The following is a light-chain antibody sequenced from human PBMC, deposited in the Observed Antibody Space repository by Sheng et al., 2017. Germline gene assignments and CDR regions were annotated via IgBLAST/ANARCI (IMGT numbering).Light chain of an antibody. Sequence: DIQMTQSPSSLSASVGDRVTITCQASQDISNYLNWYQQKPGKAPKLLIYDASNLETGVPSRFSGSGSGTDFTFTISSLQPGDIATYYCQQYDNLPVTFGGGTEGGDQT. J-gene: IGKJ4*01. CDR1: QDISNY. CDR2: DAS. V-gene: IGKV1-33*01. CDR3: QQYDNLPVT.